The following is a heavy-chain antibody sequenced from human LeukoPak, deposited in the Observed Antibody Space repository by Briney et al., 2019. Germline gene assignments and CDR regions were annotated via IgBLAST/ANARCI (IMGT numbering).Heavy chain of an antibody. D-gene: IGHD3-16*01. J-gene: IGHJ4*02. Sequence: PGGSLRLSCAASGFNLRSYEMNWVRQAPGKGLEWVSFISSSGTTPYYADSVKGRFTISRDNAKNSLYLQMNSLRAEDTAMYYCVTEEGPYGSTAYWGQGTLVTVSS. CDR2: ISSSGTTP. CDR1: GFNLRSYE. CDR3: VTEEGPYGSTAY. V-gene: IGHV3-48*03.